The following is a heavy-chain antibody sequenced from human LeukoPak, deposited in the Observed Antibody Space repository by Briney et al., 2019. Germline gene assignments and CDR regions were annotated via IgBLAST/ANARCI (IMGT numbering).Heavy chain of an antibody. CDR2: IEPDGSRI. V-gene: IGHV3-74*01. J-gene: IGHJ4*02. CDR3: ARDFAGGDDY. D-gene: IGHD3-16*01. Sequence: GGSLRLSCAASGFTLSRYWMHWVRQVPGKGLVWVSRIEPDGSRITYADSLKGRFTMSGDNAKNTLYLQMNSLRAEDTAVYYCARDFAGGDDYWGQETLVTVSS. CDR1: GFTLSRYW.